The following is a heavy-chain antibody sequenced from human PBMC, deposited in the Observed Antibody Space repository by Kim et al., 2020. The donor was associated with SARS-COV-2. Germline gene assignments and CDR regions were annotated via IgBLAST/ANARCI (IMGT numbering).Heavy chain of an antibody. CDR3: ARDDSLGGFDY. J-gene: IGHJ4*02. Sequence: SETLSLTCTVSGDSITSGGYYWNCIRQQPGKGLEWIGSIYYGGNTHYIPSLKSRLTISVDTSKNHFSLNLNSATAADTAVYYCARDDSLGGFDYWGQGILVTVSA. CDR1: GDSITSGGYY. V-gene: IGHV4-31*03. CDR2: IYYGGNT. D-gene: IGHD7-27*01.